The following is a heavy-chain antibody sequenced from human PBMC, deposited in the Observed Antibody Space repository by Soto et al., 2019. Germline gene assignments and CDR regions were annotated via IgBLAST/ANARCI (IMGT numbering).Heavy chain of an antibody. CDR1: GYTFTSYA. CDR3: ATDSPPGVHRSGLSIGY. D-gene: IGHD2-15*01. CDR2: INAGNGET. Sequence: ASVKVSCKASGYTFTSYAMHWVRQAPGQRLEWMGWINAGNGETKYAQKFQGRVTMTRDTSTDTAYMELSSLRSEDTAVYYCATDSPPGVHRSGLSIGYWGQGTLVTVSS. J-gene: IGHJ4*02. V-gene: IGHV1-3*01.